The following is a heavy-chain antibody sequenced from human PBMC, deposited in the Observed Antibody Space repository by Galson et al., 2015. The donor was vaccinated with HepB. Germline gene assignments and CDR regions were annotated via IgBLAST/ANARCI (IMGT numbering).Heavy chain of an antibody. Sequence: SLRLSCAASGFSFSGHWMSWVRQAPGKGLEWAANIKQDGSEKYYVDSVEGRFTISRDNAKKSLYLQMNSLRAEDTAVYYCARDLRLGGGDVYYGMDVWGQGTTVTVSS. D-gene: IGHD2-21*02. CDR2: IKQDGSEK. V-gene: IGHV3-7*03. J-gene: IGHJ6*02. CDR1: GFSFSGHW. CDR3: ARDLRLGGGDVYYGMDV.